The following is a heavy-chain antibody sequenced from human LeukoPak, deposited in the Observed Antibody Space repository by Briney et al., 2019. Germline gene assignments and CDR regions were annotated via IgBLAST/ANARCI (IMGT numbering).Heavy chain of an antibody. CDR1: GFTFSSYE. Sequence: SGGSLRLSCAASGFTFSSYEMNWVRQAPGKGLEWVSYISSSGSTIYYADSVKGRFTISRDNAKNSLYLQMNSLRAEDTAVYYCATDWSSYDGFDYWGQGTLVTVSS. CDR3: ATDWSSYDGFDY. CDR2: ISSSGSTI. J-gene: IGHJ4*02. D-gene: IGHD5-12*01. V-gene: IGHV3-48*03.